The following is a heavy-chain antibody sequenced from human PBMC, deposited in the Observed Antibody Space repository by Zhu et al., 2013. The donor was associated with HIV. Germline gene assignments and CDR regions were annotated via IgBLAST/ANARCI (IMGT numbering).Heavy chain of an antibody. V-gene: IGHV1-69*06. CDR2: IIPVFGTT. CDR1: GDKLTYKA. CDR3: ARGGPDIVVAVGTFDL. D-gene: IGHD2-15*01. Sequence: QLVQSGPEVKRPGSSVKVSCQASGDKLTYKAVSWIRQAPGQGFEWMGSIIPVFGTTKYGQNFKDRVTISTDKSKTTVYMELTSLTPVTTRPSFIVARGGPDIVVAVGTFDLWGQGTKITVS. J-gene: IGHJ3*01.